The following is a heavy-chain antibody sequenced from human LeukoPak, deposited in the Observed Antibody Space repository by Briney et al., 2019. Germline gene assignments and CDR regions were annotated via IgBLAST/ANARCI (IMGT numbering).Heavy chain of an antibody. CDR3: ARDFSYRQFDY. J-gene: IGHJ4*02. CDR2: ISPDGSGS. CDR1: GVAFSDSF. Sequence: GGSLRLSCAASGVAFSDSFMAWVRQAPGKGLEWVAEISPDGSGSSYVDPVAGRFTISRDNSKNALYLQMNSLRVEETAVYYCARDFSYRQFDYWGLGTLVTVSS. D-gene: IGHD2/OR15-2a*01. V-gene: IGHV3-7*01.